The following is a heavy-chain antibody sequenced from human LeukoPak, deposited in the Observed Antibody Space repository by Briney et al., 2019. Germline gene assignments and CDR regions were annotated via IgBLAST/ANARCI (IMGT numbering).Heavy chain of an antibody. D-gene: IGHD5-18*01. CDR1: GGSLSNYY. J-gene: IGHJ4*02. Sequence: SETLSLTCAVHGGSLSNYYWSWIRQPPGKGLEWIGEINHSGSTNYNPSLKSRVTTSVDTSKNRFSPKLGSVTAADTAVYYCARVYSYGFSSIDYWGQGTLVTVSS. CDR2: INHSGST. CDR3: ARVYSYGFSSIDY. V-gene: IGHV4-34*01.